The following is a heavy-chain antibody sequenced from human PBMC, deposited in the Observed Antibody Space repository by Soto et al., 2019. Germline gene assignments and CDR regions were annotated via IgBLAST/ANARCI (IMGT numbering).Heavy chain of an antibody. CDR1: GYTFTGYY. D-gene: IGHD3-10*01. J-gene: IGHJ3*02. CDR3: ARAPRSGRRVVAFDI. CDR2: INPNSGGT. V-gene: IGHV1-2*04. Sequence: QVQLVQSGAEVKKPGASVKVSCKASGYTFTGYYMHWVRQAPGQGLEWMGWINPNSGGTNYAQKFQAWVTMSRDTASSPASVELSRLRSDDTAVYYCARAPRSGRRVVAFDIWGQGTMVTVSS.